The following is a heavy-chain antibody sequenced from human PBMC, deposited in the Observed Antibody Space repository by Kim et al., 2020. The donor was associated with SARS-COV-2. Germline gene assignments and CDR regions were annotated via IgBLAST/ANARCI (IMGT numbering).Heavy chain of an antibody. V-gene: IGHV3-30*04. Sequence: GGSLRLSCAASGFTFSSYAMHWVRQAPGKGLEWVAVISYDGSNKYYADSVKGRFTISRDNSKNTLYLQMNSLRAEDTAVYYCARDEGIAAAPEFDYWGQGTLVTVSS. CDR3: ARDEGIAAAPEFDY. D-gene: IGHD6-13*01. CDR2: ISYDGSNK. J-gene: IGHJ4*02. CDR1: GFTFSSYA.